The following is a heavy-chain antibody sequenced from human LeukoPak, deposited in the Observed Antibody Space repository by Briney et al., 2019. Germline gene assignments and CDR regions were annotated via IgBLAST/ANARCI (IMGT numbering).Heavy chain of an antibody. J-gene: IGHJ4*02. CDR2: IYFSGIT. CDR1: GGSISSSSYY. Sequence: SETLSLTCTVSGGSISSSSYYWGWIRQPPGKGLEWIGSIYFSGITYYNPPLKSRVTMSVDTSKNQFSLKLSSVTAADTAVYYCARESDTTDYWGQGTLVTVSS. V-gene: IGHV4-39*07. D-gene: IGHD5-18*01. CDR3: ARESDTTDY.